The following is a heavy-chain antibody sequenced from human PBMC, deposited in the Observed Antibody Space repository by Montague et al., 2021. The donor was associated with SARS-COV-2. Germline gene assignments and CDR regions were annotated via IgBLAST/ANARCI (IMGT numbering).Heavy chain of an antibody. J-gene: IGHJ4*02. V-gene: IGHV4-34*01. CDR3: ARGRQHINMVVVVVTGGEYYFDF. CDR2: INHRGST. Sequence: SETLSLTCAVYGGSFSDYFWAWIRQPPGKGLEWIGVINHRGSTNYNPSLKSRVTISVDTSKNQFSLKMTSVTAADTAVYYCARGRQHINMVVVVVTGGEYYFDFWGQGTLVAVSS. D-gene: IGHD3-22*01. CDR1: GGSFSDYF.